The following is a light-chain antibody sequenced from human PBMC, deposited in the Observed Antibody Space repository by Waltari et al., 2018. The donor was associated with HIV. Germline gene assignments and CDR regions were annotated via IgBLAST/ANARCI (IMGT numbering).Light chain of an antibody. CDR3: SSDTSSSTWV. CDR1: SSDVGGYNY. Sequence: QSALTQPASVSGSPGQSITISCTGTSSDVGGYNYVSWYQQHPGKAPKLMIYEVSNRHSGVSSRFSGSKSVNTASLTISGLQAEDEADYYCSSDTSSSTWVFGGGTKLTVL. V-gene: IGLV2-14*01. CDR2: EVS. J-gene: IGLJ3*02.